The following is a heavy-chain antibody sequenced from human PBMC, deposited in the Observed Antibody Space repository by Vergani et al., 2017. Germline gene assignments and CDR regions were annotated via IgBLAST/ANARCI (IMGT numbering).Heavy chain of an antibody. CDR2: IWYDGSNK. CDR1: GFTFSSYG. CDR3: AKAGVDGTTFCLND. D-gene: IGHD1-1*01. J-gene: IGHJ4*02. Sequence: QVQLVESGGGVVQPGRSLRLSCAASGFTFSSYGMHWVRQAPGKGLEWVAVIWYDGSNKYYVDSVKGRFTISRDNSKNTLYLQMNSLRAEDTAVYYCAKAGVDGTTFCLNDWGQGTLVTVSS. V-gene: IGHV3-33*06.